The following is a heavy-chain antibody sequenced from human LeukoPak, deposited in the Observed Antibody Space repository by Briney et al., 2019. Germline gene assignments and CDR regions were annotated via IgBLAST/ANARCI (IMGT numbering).Heavy chain of an antibody. V-gene: IGHV3-23*01. CDR1: GFTFSSYA. CDR2: ISGSGGST. Sequence: GGSLRLSCAASGFTFSSYAMSWVRQAPGKGLEWVSSISGSGGSTYYADSVRGRFTISRDNSKNTLYLQMNSLRAEDTAVYYCAKNSHSSGYFGATYYHGMDVWGQGTTVTVSS. CDR3: AKNSHSSGYFGATYYHGMDV. J-gene: IGHJ6*02. D-gene: IGHD3-22*01.